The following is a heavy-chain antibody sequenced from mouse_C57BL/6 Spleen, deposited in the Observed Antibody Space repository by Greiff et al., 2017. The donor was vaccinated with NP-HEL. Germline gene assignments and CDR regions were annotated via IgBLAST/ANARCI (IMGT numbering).Heavy chain of an antibody. V-gene: IGHV1-80*01. Sequence: QVQLQQSGAELVKPGASVKISCKASGYAFSSYWMNWVKQRPGKGLEWIGQIYPGDGDTNYNGKFKGKATLTADKSSSTAYMQLSSLTSEDSAVYFCARGMVTTGYYFDYWGQGTTLTVSS. J-gene: IGHJ2*01. CDR3: ARGMVTTGYYFDY. D-gene: IGHD2-2*01. CDR2: IYPGDGDT. CDR1: GYAFSSYW.